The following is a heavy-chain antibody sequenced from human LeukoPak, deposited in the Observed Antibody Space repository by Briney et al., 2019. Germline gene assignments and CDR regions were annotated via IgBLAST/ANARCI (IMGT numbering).Heavy chain of an antibody. V-gene: IGHV4-39*07. CDR3: ARSDIVATINYY. CDR1: GGSISFSSYY. Sequence: PSETLSLTCTVSGGSISFSSYYWGWIRQPPGKGLEWIGSIYHSGSTYYNPSLKSRVTISVDTSKNQFSLKLSSVTAADTAVYYCARSDIVATINYYWGQGTLVTVSS. CDR2: IYHSGST. J-gene: IGHJ4*02. D-gene: IGHD5-12*01.